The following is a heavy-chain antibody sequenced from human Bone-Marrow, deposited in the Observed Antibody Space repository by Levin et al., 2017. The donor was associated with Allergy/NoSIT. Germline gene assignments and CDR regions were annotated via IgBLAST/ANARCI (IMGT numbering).Heavy chain of an antibody. CDR2: IEGNTDGGTT. CDR3: TTSPGITVYGEVMDY. CDR1: GMTFNNAR. J-gene: IGHJ4*02. V-gene: IGHV3-15*04. Sequence: GESLKISCVGSGMTFNNARMSWVRQAPGKGLEWVGRIEGNTDGGTTEYAAPVKGRFIFSRDDSKNTVYLQMNSLKIEDTALYYCTTSPGITVYGEVMDYWGQGTLVTVSS. D-gene: IGHD3-3*01.